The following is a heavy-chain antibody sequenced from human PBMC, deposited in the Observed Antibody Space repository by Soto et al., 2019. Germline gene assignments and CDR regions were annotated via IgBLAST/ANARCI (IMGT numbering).Heavy chain of an antibody. D-gene: IGHD2-21*01. Sequence: GGSLRLSCAASGFTFSSYCMSWVRQAPGKGLEWVANIKQDGSEKYYVDSVKGRFTISRDNAKNSLYLQMNSLRAEDTAVYYCAREEAIVVGGYYYYYGMDVWGQGTTVTVSS. CDR2: IKQDGSEK. CDR3: AREEAIVVGGYYYYYGMDV. CDR1: GFTFSSYC. J-gene: IGHJ6*02. V-gene: IGHV3-7*01.